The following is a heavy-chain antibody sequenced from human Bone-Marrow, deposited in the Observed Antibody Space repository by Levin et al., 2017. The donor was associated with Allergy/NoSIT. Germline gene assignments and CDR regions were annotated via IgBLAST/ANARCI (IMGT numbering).Heavy chain of an antibody. Sequence: ASVKVSCKASGYSFTSYQIHWVRQAPGGGLEWLGMIYTAGGRTDIAQRFHGRVTMSRATSTSTVYFQLRNVRYEDTAVYYCRRVDFGHLDWTAYYTAGYWGQGTQVTVSS. CDR1: GYSFTSYQ. V-gene: IGHV1-46*01. CDR3: RRVDFGHLDWTAYYTAGY. D-gene: IGHD3/OR15-3a*01. J-gene: IGHJ4*02. CDR2: IYTAGGRT.